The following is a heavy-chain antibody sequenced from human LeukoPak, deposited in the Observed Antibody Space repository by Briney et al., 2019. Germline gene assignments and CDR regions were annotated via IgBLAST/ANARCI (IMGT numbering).Heavy chain of an antibody. D-gene: IGHD6-6*01. CDR3: ARARSRSKQLVHLRYFDL. V-gene: IGHV4-39*01. Sequence: SETLSLTCTVSGGSISSSSYYWGWIRQPPGKGLEWIGSIYYSGSTYYNPSLKSRVTISVDTSKNQFSPKLSSVTAADTAVYYCARARSRSKQLVHLRYFDLWGRGTLVTVSS. CDR2: IYYSGST. CDR1: GGSISSSSYY. J-gene: IGHJ2*01.